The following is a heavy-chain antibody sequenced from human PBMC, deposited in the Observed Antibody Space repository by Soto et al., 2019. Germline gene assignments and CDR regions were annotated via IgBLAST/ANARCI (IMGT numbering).Heavy chain of an antibody. Sequence: SNAWMNWVRQAPGKGLEWVGCIKRKTDGGTTDYAAPVKGRFTISRDDSKNTLYLQMNSLKTEDTAVYYCTGLVDYWGQGTLVTVSS. D-gene: IGHD6-6*01. CDR1: SNAW. V-gene: IGHV3-15*07. J-gene: IGHJ4*02. CDR2: IKRKTDGGTT. CDR3: TGLVDY.